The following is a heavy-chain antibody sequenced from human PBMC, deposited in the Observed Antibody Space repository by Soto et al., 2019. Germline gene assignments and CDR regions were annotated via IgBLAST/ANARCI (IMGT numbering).Heavy chain of an antibody. CDR3: ARHPERIAQIGWFDP. Sequence: PGGSLRLSCAASGFTFSIYAMSWFGQAPGKGLEWVSAISGSGGSTYYADSVKGRFTISRDNSKNTLYLQMNSLRAEDTAVYYCARHPERIAQIGWFDPWGQGTLVTVSS. D-gene: IGHD6-13*01. CDR1: GFTFSIYA. V-gene: IGHV3-23*01. CDR2: ISGSGGST. J-gene: IGHJ5*02.